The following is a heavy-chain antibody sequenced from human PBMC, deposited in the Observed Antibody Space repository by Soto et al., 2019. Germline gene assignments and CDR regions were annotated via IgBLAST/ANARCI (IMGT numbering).Heavy chain of an antibody. CDR2: IWYDGSNK. CDR1: GFTFSSYG. J-gene: IGHJ4*02. D-gene: IGHD6-25*01. CDR3: APSRRQRALDY. Sequence: QVQLVESGGGVVQPGRSLRLSCAASGFTFSSYGMHWVRQAPGKGLEWVAGIWYDGSNKHYADSVKGRLTISRDNPKNTLYLNMNSLRAEDTAVYYCAPSRRQRALDYWGQGTLVTVSS. V-gene: IGHV3-33*01.